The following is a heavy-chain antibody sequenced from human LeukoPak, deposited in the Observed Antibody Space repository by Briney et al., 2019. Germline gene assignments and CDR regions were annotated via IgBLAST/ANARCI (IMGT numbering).Heavy chain of an antibody. J-gene: IGHJ3*02. V-gene: IGHV3-23*01. Sequence: GGSLRLSCAASGFTFSSYAMSWVRQAPGKGLEWVSAISGSGGSTYYADSVKGRFTISRDNSKNTLYLKMNSLRAEDTAVYYCAKDRANGVDAFDIWGQGTMVTVSS. CDR3: AKDRANGVDAFDI. D-gene: IGHD3-10*01. CDR1: GFTFSSYA. CDR2: ISGSGGST.